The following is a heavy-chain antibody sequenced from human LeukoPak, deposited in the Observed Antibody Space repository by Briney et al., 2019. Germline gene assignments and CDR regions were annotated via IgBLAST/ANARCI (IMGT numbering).Heavy chain of an antibody. J-gene: IGHJ4*02. V-gene: IGHV3-23*01. CDR1: GFTFSSYA. CDR3: AKGGTSHDF. CDR2: IGAASGGT. D-gene: IGHD5-12*01. Sequence: GGSLRLSCAASGFTFSSYAMSWVRQAPGKGLEWVSTIGAASGGTYYADAVKGRFTISIDNSQNTLSLQMNSLRAEDTALYYCAKGGTSHDFWGQGTLVIVSS.